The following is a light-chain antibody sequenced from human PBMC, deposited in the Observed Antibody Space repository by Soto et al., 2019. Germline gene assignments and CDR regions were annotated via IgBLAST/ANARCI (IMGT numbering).Light chain of an antibody. CDR2: DDT. J-gene: IGLJ2*01. V-gene: IGLV3-21*02. CDR1: KIGSKS. Sequence: SYELTQPPSVSVAPGQTATITCWGKKIGSKSVHWYQQKPGQAPVLVLYDDTDRPSGIPERISGSNSGNTATLTISRVEAGDEADYSCHVWDNSADHVVFGGGTKLTVL. CDR3: HVWDNSADHVV.